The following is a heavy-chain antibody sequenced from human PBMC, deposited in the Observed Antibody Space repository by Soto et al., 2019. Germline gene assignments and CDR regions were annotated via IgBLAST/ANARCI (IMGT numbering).Heavy chain of an antibody. Sequence: GESLKISCAASGFTFSSYAMSWVRQAPGKGLEWVSAISGSGGSTYYADSVKGRFTISRDNSKNTLYLQMNSLRAEDTAVYYCAKVRGYCSSTSCYYYYYYMDVWGKGTTVTVSS. CDR2: ISGSGGST. CDR1: GFTFSSYA. D-gene: IGHD2-2*01. V-gene: IGHV3-23*01. CDR3: AKVRGYCSSTSCYYYYYYMDV. J-gene: IGHJ6*03.